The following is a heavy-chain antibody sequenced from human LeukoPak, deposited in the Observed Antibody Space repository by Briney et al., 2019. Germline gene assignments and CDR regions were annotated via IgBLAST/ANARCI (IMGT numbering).Heavy chain of an antibody. Sequence: GRSLRLSCAASGFTFDDYAMHWVRQAPGKGLEWVSGISWNSGSIGYADSVKGRFTISRDNAKNSLYLQMNSLRAEDTALYYCAKGDKMITFGGVIVIPFVSWGQGTLVTVSS. CDR2: ISWNSGSI. CDR1: GFTFDDYA. CDR3: AKGDKMITFGGVIVIPFVS. J-gene: IGHJ5*02. V-gene: IGHV3-9*01. D-gene: IGHD3-16*02.